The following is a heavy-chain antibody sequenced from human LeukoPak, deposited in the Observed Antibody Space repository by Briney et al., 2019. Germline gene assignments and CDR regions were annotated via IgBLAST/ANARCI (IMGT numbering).Heavy chain of an antibody. CDR2: IIPYSGNA. D-gene: IGHD7-27*01. V-gene: IGHV1-18*01. CDR1: GYSFSTYS. Sequence: ASVKVSCKASGYSFSTYSISWVRQAPGQGLEWVGSIIPYSGNANSAESLQARVTLTTDTSTNTAYLELRSLRSDDTAVYYCARGLDLGRGAYWGQGTLVTVSS. J-gene: IGHJ4*02. CDR3: ARGLDLGRGAY.